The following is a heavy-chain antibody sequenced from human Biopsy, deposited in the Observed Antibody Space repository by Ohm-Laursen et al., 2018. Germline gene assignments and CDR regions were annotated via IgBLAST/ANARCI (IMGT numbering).Heavy chain of an antibody. V-gene: IGHV1-69*04. CDR2: IVPILGHL. CDR3: AADADGYYTEFDY. D-gene: IGHD3-3*01. Sequence: SVKVSCKASGGPSSNYAFSWVRQAPGQGLEWVGRIVPILGHLNYAQRFQGRVSITADKSTTYVCMELSRLTSGDTAVYYCAADADGYYTEFDYWGPGTLVTVSS. J-gene: IGHJ4*02. CDR1: GGPSSNYA.